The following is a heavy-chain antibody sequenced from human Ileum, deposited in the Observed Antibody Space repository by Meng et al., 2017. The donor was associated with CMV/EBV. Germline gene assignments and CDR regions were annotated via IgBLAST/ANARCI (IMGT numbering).Heavy chain of an antibody. J-gene: IGHJ5*02. CDR3: ARGLSNNWFDP. CDR2: SSNDGSST. V-gene: IGHV3-74*01. Sequence: GESLKISCAASGFTFSTYWMHWVRQVPGKGLVWVSRSSNDGSSTSYADSVKGRFTIPRDNAKNTLFLQMNSLRAEDTGVYYCARGLSNNWFDPWGRGTLVTVSS. CDR1: GFTFSTYW.